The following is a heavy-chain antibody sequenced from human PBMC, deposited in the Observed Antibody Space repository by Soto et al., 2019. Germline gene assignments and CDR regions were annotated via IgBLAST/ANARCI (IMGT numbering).Heavy chain of an antibody. V-gene: IGHV3-74*01. CDR1: GSIFKMYW. CDR3: AKESVEATYSFYGMDV. J-gene: IGHJ6*02. Sequence: PGGSLRLSCAASGSIFKMYWMHWVRQSPGKGLVWISRIYNDGTYSDYADSVRGRFTISRDNSKNMLYLQMNSLTHEDTAVYYCAKESVEATYSFYGMDVWGPGTTVTVSS. CDR2: IYNDGTYS. D-gene: IGHD4-4*01.